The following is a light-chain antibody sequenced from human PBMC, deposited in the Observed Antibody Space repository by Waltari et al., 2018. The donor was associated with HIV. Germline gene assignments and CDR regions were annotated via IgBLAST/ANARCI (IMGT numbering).Light chain of an antibody. CDR2: DVS. CDR3: CSYAGNYTLV. CDR1: SSDVGGYNS. V-gene: IGLV2-11*01. J-gene: IGLJ3*02. Sequence: QSALTQPRSVSGSPGQSVTISCTGTSSDVGGYNSVSWYQQHPGKAPKFMIYDVSKRPSGLPDRFAGSKSGNTASLTISGLQAEDEADYYCCSYAGNYTLVFGGGTKLTVL.